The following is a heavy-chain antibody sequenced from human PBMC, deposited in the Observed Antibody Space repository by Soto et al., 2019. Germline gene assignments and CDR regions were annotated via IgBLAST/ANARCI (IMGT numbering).Heavy chain of an antibody. J-gene: IGHJ6*02. CDR2: IYYSGST. CDR1: GGSVSSGSYY. CDR3: ARVGGSPLQGDYYYGMDV. Sequence: QVQLQESGPGLVKPSETLSLTCTVSGGSVSSGSYYWSWIRQPPGKGLEWIGYIYYSGSTNYNPSLKSRVTISVGTSKNQFSLKLSSVTAADTAVYYCARVGGSPLQGDYYYGMDVWGQGTTVTVSS. D-gene: IGHD6-25*01. V-gene: IGHV4-61*01.